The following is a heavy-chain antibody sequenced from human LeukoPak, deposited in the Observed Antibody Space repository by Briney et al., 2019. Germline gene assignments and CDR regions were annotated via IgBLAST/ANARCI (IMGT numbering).Heavy chain of an antibody. CDR2: ISYDGNNK. Sequence: GGSLRLSCAASGFTFSNYAMHWVRQAPGKGLEWVALISYDGNNKYYADSVKGRFTISRDNSKNTLYLQMDSLRAEDTAVYYCARDRGYSSSSVLLYWGQGTLVTVSS. V-gene: IGHV3-30-3*01. D-gene: IGHD6-6*01. CDR1: GFTFSNYA. J-gene: IGHJ4*02. CDR3: ARDRGYSSSSVLLY.